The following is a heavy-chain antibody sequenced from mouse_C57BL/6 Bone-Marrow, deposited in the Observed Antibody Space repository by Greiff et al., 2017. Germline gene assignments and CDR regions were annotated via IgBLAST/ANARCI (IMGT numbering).Heavy chain of an antibody. V-gene: IGHV1-81*01. J-gene: IGHJ2*01. CDR1: GYTFTSYG. Sequence: VQLQQSGAELARPGASVKLSCKASGYTFTSYGISWVKQRTGQGLEWIGEIYPRSGNTYYNEKFKGKATLTADKSSSTAYMQLSRLTSEDSAVYFCARAWYYFDYWGQGTTLTVSS. CDR3: ARAWYYFDY. CDR2: IYPRSGNT.